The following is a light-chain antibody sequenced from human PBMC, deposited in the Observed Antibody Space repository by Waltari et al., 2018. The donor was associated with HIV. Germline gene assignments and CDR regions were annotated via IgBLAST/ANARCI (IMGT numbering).Light chain of an antibody. Sequence: QSALTQPPSASGSPGQSVAISCTGSSNDIGTYNFVSWYQHHPGKAPKLIIYDLTRRPPGVPDRFSGTKSGYTASLTVSDLQVEDEADYYCVSYTEKDTFLLFGGGTKLAV. V-gene: IGLV2-8*01. CDR1: SNDIGTYNF. J-gene: IGLJ2*01. CDR3: VSYTEKDTFLL. CDR2: DLT.